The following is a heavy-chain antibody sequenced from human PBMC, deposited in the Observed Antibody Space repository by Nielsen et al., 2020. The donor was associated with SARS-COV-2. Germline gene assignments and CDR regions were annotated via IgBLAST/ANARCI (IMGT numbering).Heavy chain of an antibody. J-gene: IGHJ6*02. V-gene: IGHV3-7*03. D-gene: IGHD2-21*02. Sequence: VRQAPGKGLEWVANIKQDGSEKYYVDSVKGRFTISRDNAKNSLYLQMNSLRAEDTAVYYCARVLCGGDCTTGYYYYGMDVWGQGTTVTVSS. CDR2: IKQDGSEK. CDR3: ARVLCGGDCTTGYYYYGMDV.